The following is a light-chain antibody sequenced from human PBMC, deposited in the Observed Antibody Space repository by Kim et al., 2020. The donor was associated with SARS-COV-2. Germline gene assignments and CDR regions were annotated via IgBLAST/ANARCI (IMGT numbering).Light chain of an antibody. CDR2: NNN. J-gene: IGLJ3*02. Sequence: QSVLTQPPSASGTPGQKVTISCSGSSSNIGRYAVNWYQQFPTTAPKLLIDNNNRRPSGVPDRFSASKSGTSASLAISGLQSEDEADYYCAAWDDSLGGPWVFGGGTQLTVL. V-gene: IGLV1-44*01. CDR1: SSNIGRYA. CDR3: AAWDDSLGGPWV.